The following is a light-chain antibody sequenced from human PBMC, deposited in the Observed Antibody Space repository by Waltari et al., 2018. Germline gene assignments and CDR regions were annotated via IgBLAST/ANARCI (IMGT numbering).Light chain of an antibody. Sequence: QSALTQPASVSGSPGPSISISCIGTSRDVGPYNLVSWYQHHPGKAPKLIVFEASKRPSGVSNRFSGSKAANTASLIISGLQADDEADYYCCSYAGSGSWVFGGGTKVTVI. CDR1: SRDVGPYNL. CDR3: CSYAGSGSWV. CDR2: EAS. V-gene: IGLV2-23*01. J-gene: IGLJ3*02.